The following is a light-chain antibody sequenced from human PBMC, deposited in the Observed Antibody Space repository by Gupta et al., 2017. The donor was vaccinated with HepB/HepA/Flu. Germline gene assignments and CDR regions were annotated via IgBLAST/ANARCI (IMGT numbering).Light chain of an antibody. Sequence: DVQMTQSHSTLSASVGDRVSITCRASQSLNNWLAWYQQKPGKAPKFLIYQVSAVEVGVPSSFSGRGSGTEFTLTISSLQPEDFANYYCQQYGNSPFTFGHGSNVDVK. V-gene: IGKV1-5*03. CDR1: QSLNNW. CDR3: QQYGNSPFT. CDR2: QVS. J-gene: IGKJ3*01.